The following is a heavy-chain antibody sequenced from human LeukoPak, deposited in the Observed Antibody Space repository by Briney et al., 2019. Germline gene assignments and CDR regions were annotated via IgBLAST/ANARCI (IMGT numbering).Heavy chain of an antibody. CDR3: VSRGCTANACFVSSFNCFDH. CDR1: GLTFSRYW. D-gene: IGHD2-8*02. V-gene: IGHV3-7*03. Sequence: GGSLRLSCAASGLTFSRYWLTWVRQAPGKGLEWVVNINQDGSEKNYVDSVKGRFTISRDNAKSSLYLQMNSLRDEDTAVYHCVSRGCTANACFVSSFNCFDHWGQGSLVTVSS. J-gene: IGHJ4*02. CDR2: INQDGSEK.